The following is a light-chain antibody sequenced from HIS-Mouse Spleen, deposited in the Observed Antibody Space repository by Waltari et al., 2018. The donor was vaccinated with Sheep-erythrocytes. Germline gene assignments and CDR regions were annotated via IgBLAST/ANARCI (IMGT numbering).Light chain of an antibody. CDR1: KLGDKY. J-gene: IGLJ2*01. V-gene: IGLV3-1*01. CDR3: QAWDSSTAVV. Sequence: SYELTQPPSVSVSPGQTANITCSGDKLGDKYACWYQQKPGQSPVLVIYQDSKRPSGNPERFAGSNSGNTATLTISGTQAMDEADYYCQAWDSSTAVVFGGGTKLTVL. CDR2: QDS.